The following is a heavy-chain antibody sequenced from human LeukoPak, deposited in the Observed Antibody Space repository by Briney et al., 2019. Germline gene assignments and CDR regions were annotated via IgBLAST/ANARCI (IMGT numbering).Heavy chain of an antibody. J-gene: IGHJ2*01. Sequence: SETLSLTCTVSGGSISSYYWSWIRQPPGKGLEWIGYIYYSGSTYYNPSLKSRVTISVDTSKNQFSLKLSSVTAADTAVYYCARGLFVTGYYNNWYFDLWGRGTLVTVSP. CDR1: GGSISSYY. CDR2: IYYSGST. D-gene: IGHD3-9*01. CDR3: ARGLFVTGYYNNWYFDL. V-gene: IGHV4-59*08.